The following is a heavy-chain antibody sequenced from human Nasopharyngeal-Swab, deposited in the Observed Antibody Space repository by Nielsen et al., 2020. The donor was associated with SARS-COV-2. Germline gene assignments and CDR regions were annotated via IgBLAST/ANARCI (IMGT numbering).Heavy chain of an antibody. Sequence: GGSLRLSCAASGFTFDDYAMHWVRQAPGKGLEWVSGISWNSGSIGYADSVKGRFTISRDNAKNSLYLQMSSLRAEDTALYYCAKDYYDSSGYFDYWGQGTLVTVSS. D-gene: IGHD3-22*01. CDR1: GFTFDDYA. V-gene: IGHV3-9*01. J-gene: IGHJ4*02. CDR2: ISWNSGSI. CDR3: AKDYYDSSGYFDY.